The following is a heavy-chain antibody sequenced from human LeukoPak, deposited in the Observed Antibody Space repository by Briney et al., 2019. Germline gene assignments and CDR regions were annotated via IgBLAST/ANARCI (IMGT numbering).Heavy chain of an antibody. Sequence: SETLSLTCAVYGGSFSGYYWSWIRQPPGKGREWIGEINHSGSTNYNPSLKSRVTISVDTSKNQFSLKLSSVTAADTAVYYCARGQGYCSGGSCYLVYWGQGTLVTVSS. CDR2: INHSGST. D-gene: IGHD2-15*01. J-gene: IGHJ4*02. V-gene: IGHV4-34*01. CDR1: GGSFSGYY. CDR3: ARGQGYCSGGSCYLVY.